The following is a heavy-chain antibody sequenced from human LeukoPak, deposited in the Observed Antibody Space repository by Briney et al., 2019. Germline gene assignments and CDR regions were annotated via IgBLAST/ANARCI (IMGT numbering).Heavy chain of an antibody. CDR1: GGSISGYY. D-gene: IGHD3-3*01. J-gene: IGHJ4*02. Sequence: SPTCTVSGGSISGYYRSWIRQPRQKGLEWIGYIFHSGNTNYKPTLKSRVTISVDTSKNQFSLKLTSVTAADTAVYYCAGSEWYFDYWGQGTLVTVSS. CDR2: IFHSGNT. V-gene: IGHV4-59*01. CDR3: AGSEWYFDY.